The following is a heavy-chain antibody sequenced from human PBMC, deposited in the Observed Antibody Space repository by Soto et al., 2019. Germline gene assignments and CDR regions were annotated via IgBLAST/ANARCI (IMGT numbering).Heavy chain of an antibody. CDR1: GGSVSSGSYY. Sequence: SETLSLTCTVSGGSVSSGSYYWSWIRQPPGKGLEWIGYIYYSGSTNYNPSLKSRVPISVDTSKNQFSLKLSSVTAADTAVYYCARFSRGAGGGAFDIWGQGTMVTVSS. J-gene: IGHJ3*02. V-gene: IGHV4-61*01. CDR2: IYYSGST. D-gene: IGHD3-16*01. CDR3: ARFSRGAGGGAFDI.